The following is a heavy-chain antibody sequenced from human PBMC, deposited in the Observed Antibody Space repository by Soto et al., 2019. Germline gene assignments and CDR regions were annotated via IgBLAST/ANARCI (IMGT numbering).Heavy chain of an antibody. CDR3: VMHHGGVLSHFHQ. D-gene: IGHD3-10*01. CDR2: ISGSGGTT. J-gene: IGHJ4*02. V-gene: IGHV3-23*01. CDR1: GFTFSSYA. Sequence: EVQLLESGGNLVQPGGSLRLSCSASGFTFSSYALTWVRQAPGNGLEWISGISGSGGTTYYADSVKGPFTISRDNFIDSLDLQMTRLSAEDTAVYYCVMHHGGVLSHFHQWGQGTLVTAYS.